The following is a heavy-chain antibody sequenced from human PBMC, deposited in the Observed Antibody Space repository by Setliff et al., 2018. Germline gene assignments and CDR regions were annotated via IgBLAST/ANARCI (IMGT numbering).Heavy chain of an antibody. Sequence: ASVKVSCKASGYTFTSYAMNWVRQAPGQGLEWMGWINTNTGNPTYAQGFTGRFVFSLDTSVSTAYLQISSLKAEDTAVYYCARDNIGSGWDFRRKLYYYYGMDVWGQGTTVTVS. J-gene: IGHJ6*02. V-gene: IGHV7-4-1*02. CDR3: ARDNIGSGWDFRRKLYYYYGMDV. D-gene: IGHD6-25*01. CDR2: INTNTGNP. CDR1: GYTFTSYA.